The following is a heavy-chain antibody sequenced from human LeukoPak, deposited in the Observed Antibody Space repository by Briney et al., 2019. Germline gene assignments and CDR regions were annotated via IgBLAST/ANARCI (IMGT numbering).Heavy chain of an antibody. CDR2: INTNTGNP. V-gene: IGHV7-4-1*02. J-gene: IGHJ4*02. CDR3: ARDRTLFDY. Sequence: ASVKVSCKASGYSSTNYGISWVRQAPGQGLEWMGWINTNTGNPTYAQGSTGRFVFSLDTSVSTAYLQISSLKTEDTAVYYCARDRTLFDYWGQGTLVTVSS. D-gene: IGHD1-14*01. CDR1: GYSSTNYG.